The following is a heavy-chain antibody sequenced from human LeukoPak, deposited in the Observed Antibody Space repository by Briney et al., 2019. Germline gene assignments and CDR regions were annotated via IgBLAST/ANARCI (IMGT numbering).Heavy chain of an antibody. CDR3: ARDPGGYDFGR. V-gene: IGHV1-18*01. J-gene: IGHJ5*02. CDR2: ISAYNGNT. D-gene: IGHD5-12*01. Sequence: ASVKVSCKASGGTFSSYTISWVRQAPGQGLEWMGWISAYNGNTNYALKLQGRVTMTTDTATSPAYMELRSLSSDDAAVYYCARDPGGYDFGRWGQGTLVTVSS. CDR1: GGTFSSYT.